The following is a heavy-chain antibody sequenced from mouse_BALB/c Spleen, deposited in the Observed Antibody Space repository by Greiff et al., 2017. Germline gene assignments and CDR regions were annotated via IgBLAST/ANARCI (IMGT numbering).Heavy chain of an antibody. CDR3: ARGAMITTEDAMDY. J-gene: IGHJ4*01. D-gene: IGHD2-4*01. CDR2: INPSSGYT. Sequence: QVQLKQSAAELARPGASVKMSCKASGYTFTSYTMHWVKQRPGQGLEWIGYINPSSGYTEYNQKFKDKTTLTADKSSSTAYMQLSSLTSEDSAVYYCARGAMITTEDAMDYWGQGTSVTVAS. V-gene: IGHV1-4*02. CDR1: GYTFTSYT.